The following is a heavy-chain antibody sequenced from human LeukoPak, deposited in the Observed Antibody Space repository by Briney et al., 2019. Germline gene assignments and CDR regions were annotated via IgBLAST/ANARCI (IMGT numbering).Heavy chain of an antibody. Sequence: GGSLRLSCAASGFAFSSYWMSWVRQAPGKGLEWVATIRQGGIEKYDVDSVKGRFTISRDNAKNSLYLQMNSLRGEDTAVYYCARAGWELPEGFDYWGQGTLVTVSS. CDR1: GFAFSSYW. V-gene: IGHV3-7*01. D-gene: IGHD1-26*01. CDR3: ARAGWELPEGFDY. J-gene: IGHJ4*02. CDR2: IRQGGIEK.